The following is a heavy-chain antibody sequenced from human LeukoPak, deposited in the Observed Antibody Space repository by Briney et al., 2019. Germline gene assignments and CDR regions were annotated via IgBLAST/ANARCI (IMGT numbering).Heavy chain of an antibody. V-gene: IGHV4-59*01. J-gene: IGHJ4*02. Sequence: SETLSLTCTVSGGPISSYYWSWIRQPPGKGLEWIGYIFYSGSTNYNPSLKSRVTISVDTSKNQFSLKLSSVTAADTAVYYCAREVFYYFDYWGQGTLVTVSS. CDR3: AREVFYYFDY. D-gene: IGHD2-8*01. CDR1: GGPISSYY. CDR2: IFYSGST.